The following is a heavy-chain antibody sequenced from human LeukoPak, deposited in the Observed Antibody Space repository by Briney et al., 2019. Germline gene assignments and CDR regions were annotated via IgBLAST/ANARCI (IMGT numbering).Heavy chain of an antibody. CDR3: ARAYCGTTSCYDGGY. D-gene: IGHD2-2*01. CDR1: GDSIKNYC. Sequence: SETLTLTCTVSGDSIKNYCWSWIRQPPGKGLEWIGYIYHSGSTYYNPSLKSRVTISVDRSKNQFSLKLDSVTAADTAVYYCARAYCGTTSCYDGGYWGQGTLVTVSS. CDR2: IYHSGST. J-gene: IGHJ4*02. V-gene: IGHV4-59*12.